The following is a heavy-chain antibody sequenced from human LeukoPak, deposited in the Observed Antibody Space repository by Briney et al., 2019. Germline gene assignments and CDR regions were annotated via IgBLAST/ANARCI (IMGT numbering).Heavy chain of an antibody. CDR2: IYSGGGT. CDR1: GFTVINNY. CDR3: ARSLTGYYTPFDY. Sequence: GGSLRLSCAASGFTVINNYMRWVRQAPGKGLEWVSSIYSGGGTSYADSVKGRFTISRDNSKNTLYLQMNSLRAEDTAVYYCARSLTGYYTPFDYWGQGTLVTVSS. V-gene: IGHV3-66*01. J-gene: IGHJ4*02. D-gene: IGHD3-9*01.